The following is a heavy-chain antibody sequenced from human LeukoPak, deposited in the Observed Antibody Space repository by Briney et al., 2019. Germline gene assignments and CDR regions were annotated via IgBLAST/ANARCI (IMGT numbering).Heavy chain of an antibody. V-gene: IGHV3-30-3*01. Sequence: PGGSLRLSCAASGFTFSSYAMHWVRQAPGKGLEWVAVISYDGNNKYYADSVKGRFTFSRDNSKNTLYLQMNSLRAEDTAVYYCARDGAAAYAEYFQHWGQGTLVTVSS. CDR3: ARDGAAAYAEYFQH. CDR2: ISYDGNNK. J-gene: IGHJ1*01. D-gene: IGHD6-13*01. CDR1: GFTFSSYA.